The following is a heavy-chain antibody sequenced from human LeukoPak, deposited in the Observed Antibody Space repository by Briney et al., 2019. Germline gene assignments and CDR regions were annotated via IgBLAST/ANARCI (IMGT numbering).Heavy chain of an antibody. D-gene: IGHD3-10*01. J-gene: IGHJ4*02. Sequence: ASVKVSCKASGYTFTSYGISWVRQAPGQGLEWVGWISAYNGNTNYAQKLQGRVTMTTDTSTSTAYMELRSLRSDDTAVYYCARGVVYGSGMVPFDYWGQGTLVTVSS. CDR2: ISAYNGNT. CDR1: GYTFTSYG. V-gene: IGHV1-18*04. CDR3: ARGVVYGSGMVPFDY.